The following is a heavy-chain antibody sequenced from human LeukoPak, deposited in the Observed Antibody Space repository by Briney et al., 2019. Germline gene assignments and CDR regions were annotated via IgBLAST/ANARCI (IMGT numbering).Heavy chain of an antibody. V-gene: IGHV3-15*01. Sequence: GGSPRLSCAAPGFTFSSYLMNWVRQAPGKGREWVGRIKNKTDGETTDYAAPVKGRFTISRDDSKNTLYLQMNSLKTEDTAVYYCTTEGAIVVVPAAIETTFDYWGQGALVTVSS. CDR1: GFTFSSYL. CDR2: IKNKTDGETT. D-gene: IGHD2-2*02. J-gene: IGHJ4*02. CDR3: TTEGAIVVVPAAIETTFDY.